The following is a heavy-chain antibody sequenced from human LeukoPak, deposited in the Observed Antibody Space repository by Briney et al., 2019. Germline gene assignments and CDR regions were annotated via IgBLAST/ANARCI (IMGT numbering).Heavy chain of an antibody. V-gene: IGHV4-30-4*01. Sequence: SQTLSLTCTVSGGSISSGDYYWSWIRQPPGKGLEWIGYIYYSGSTYYNLSLKSRVTISVDTSKNQFSLKLSSVTAADTAVYYCASSIAAAGTAGYWGQGTLVTVSS. D-gene: IGHD6-13*01. CDR1: GGSISSGDYY. J-gene: IGHJ4*02. CDR3: ASSIAAAGTAGY. CDR2: IYYSGST.